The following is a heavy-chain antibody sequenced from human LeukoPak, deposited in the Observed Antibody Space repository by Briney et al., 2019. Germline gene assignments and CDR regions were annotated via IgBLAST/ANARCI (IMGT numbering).Heavy chain of an antibody. CDR2: IYYSGST. Sequence: KPSETLSLTCTVSGGSISSYYWSRIRQPPGKGLEWIGYIYYSGSTTYNPSLKSRVTISVDTSKNQFSLKLSSVTAADTAVYYCARQGVVTATPHFDYWGQGTLVTVSS. D-gene: IGHD3-22*01. CDR1: GGSISSYY. J-gene: IGHJ4*02. V-gene: IGHV4-59*08. CDR3: ARQGVVTATPHFDY.